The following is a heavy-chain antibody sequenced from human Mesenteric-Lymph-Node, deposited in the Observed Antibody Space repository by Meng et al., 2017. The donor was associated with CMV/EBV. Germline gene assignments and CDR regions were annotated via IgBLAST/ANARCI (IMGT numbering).Heavy chain of an antibody. CDR2: ISRSGSTI. D-gene: IGHD2-2*01. J-gene: IGHJ4*02. V-gene: IGHV3-11*04. Sequence: GGSLRLSCAASGFTVSDYSMSWIRQAPGKGLEWVSYISRSGSTIYYADSVKGRFTIPRDNAKNALYLQMHSLRAEDTAVYYCAREGGYCSSSSCYFPPPAFDYWGQGTLVTVSS. CDR1: GFTVSDYS. CDR3: AREGGYCSSSSCYFPPPAFDY.